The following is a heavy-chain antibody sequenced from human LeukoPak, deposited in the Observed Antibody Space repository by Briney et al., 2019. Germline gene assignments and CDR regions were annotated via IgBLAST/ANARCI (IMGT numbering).Heavy chain of an antibody. CDR1: GFTFSSYG. V-gene: IGHV3-33*01. CDR2: IWYDGSNK. CDR3: AREEQSHAFDI. J-gene: IGHJ3*02. Sequence: GGSLRLSCAASGFTFSSYGMHWVRQAPGKGLEWVAVIWYDGSNKYYADSVKGRFTISRDNSKNTLYLQMNSLRAEDTAVYYCAREEQSHAFDIWGQGTMVTVPS. D-gene: IGHD6-19*01.